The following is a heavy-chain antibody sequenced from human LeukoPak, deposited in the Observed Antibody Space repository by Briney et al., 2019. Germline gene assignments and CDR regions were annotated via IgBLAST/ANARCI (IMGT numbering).Heavy chain of an antibody. CDR1: GGTFSSYA. CDR3: ANYYYDSSGYLYGYLDY. J-gene: IGHJ4*02. CDR2: IIPIFGTA. V-gene: IGHV1-69*05. D-gene: IGHD3-22*01. Sequence: SVKVSCKASGGTFSSYAISWVRQAPGQGLEWMGGIIPIFGTANYAQKFRGRVTITTDESTSTAYMELSSLRSEDTAVYYCANYYYDSSGYLYGYLDYWGQGTLVTVSS.